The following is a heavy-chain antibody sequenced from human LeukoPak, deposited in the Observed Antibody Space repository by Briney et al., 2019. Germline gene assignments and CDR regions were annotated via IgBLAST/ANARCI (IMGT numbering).Heavy chain of an antibody. CDR1: GYTFTSYD. J-gene: IGHJ4*02. CDR3: ATCGGDCGGPFDY. Sequence: ASVKVSCKASGYTFTSYDINWVRQATGQGLEWMGWMNPNSGNTGYAQKFQGRVTMTRNTSISTAYMELRSLRSDDTAVYYCATCGGDCGGPFDYWGQGTLVTVSS. V-gene: IGHV1-8*01. CDR2: MNPNSGNT. D-gene: IGHD2-21*02.